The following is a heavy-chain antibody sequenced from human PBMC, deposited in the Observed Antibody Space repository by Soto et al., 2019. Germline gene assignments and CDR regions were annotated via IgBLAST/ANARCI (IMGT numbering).Heavy chain of an antibody. CDR2: INSKPDGGTT. D-gene: IGHD3-16*02. V-gene: IGHV3-15*01. CDR1: GFTFSNAW. CDR3: TTFGGVIVITSY. J-gene: IGHJ4*02. Sequence: EVQLVESGGGLVKPGGSLRLSCAASGFTFSNAWMSWVRQAPGKGLEWVGRINSKPDGGTTDYAAPVKGRFTISRDDSKNTLYLQMNSLKTAHTAVYYCTTFGGVIVITSYWGQGTLVTVSS.